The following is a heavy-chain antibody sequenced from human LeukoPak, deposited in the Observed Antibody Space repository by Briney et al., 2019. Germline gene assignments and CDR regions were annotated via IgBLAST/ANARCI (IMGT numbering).Heavy chain of an antibody. CDR3: ARGYYDSSGYYYLLDY. Sequence: PSETLSLTCTVSGDSINKYYWSWIRQPPGKGLEWIGYIYYSGSTNYNPSLKSRVTISVDTSKKQFSLKLTSVTAADTAVYYCARGYYDSSGYYYLLDYWGQGTLVTVSS. V-gene: IGHV4-59*01. J-gene: IGHJ4*02. D-gene: IGHD3-22*01. CDR2: IYYSGST. CDR1: GDSINKYY.